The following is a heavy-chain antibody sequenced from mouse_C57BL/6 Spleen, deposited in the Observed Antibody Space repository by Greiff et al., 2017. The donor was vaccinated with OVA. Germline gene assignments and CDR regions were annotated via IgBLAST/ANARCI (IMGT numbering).Heavy chain of an antibody. CDR1: GYAFSSYW. V-gene: IGHV1-80*01. J-gene: IGHJ3*01. Sequence: QVQLQQSGAELVKPGASVKISCKASGYAFSSYWMNWVKQRPGKGLEWIGQIYPGDGDTNYNGKFKGKATLTADKSSSTAYMQLSSLTSEDSAVYFCARSRTAQATFAYWGQGTLVTVSA. CDR3: ARSRTAQATFAY. D-gene: IGHD3-2*02. CDR2: IYPGDGDT.